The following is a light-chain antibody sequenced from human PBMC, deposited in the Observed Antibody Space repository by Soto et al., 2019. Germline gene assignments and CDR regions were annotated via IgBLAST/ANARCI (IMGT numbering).Light chain of an antibody. V-gene: IGKV3-20*01. CDR1: QSVTNSF. CDR3: QQYGSSPIT. J-gene: IGKJ5*01. CDR2: GAS. Sequence: EIVFAQAPSTLSLSPGERATPSCKASQSVTNSFLAWYQQKPGQAPRLLIYGASRRATGIPDRFTGSGSGTDFTLTISRLEPEDFAVYYCQQYGSSPITFGQGTRLEIK.